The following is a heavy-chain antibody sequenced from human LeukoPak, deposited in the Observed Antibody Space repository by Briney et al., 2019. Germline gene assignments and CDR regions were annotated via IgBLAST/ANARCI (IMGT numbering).Heavy chain of an antibody. CDR3: ATEIYSSGRAATLDY. Sequence: GGSLRLSCAASGFTLSNYIMHWVRQAPGKGLEWVALITIDSTTKNYADSVKDRFTVSRDNSKSTLYLQMSSLRADDTAIYYCATEIYSSGRAATLDYWGQGTLVSVSS. J-gene: IGHJ4*02. V-gene: IGHV3-30-3*01. CDR1: GFTLSNYI. D-gene: IGHD3-22*01. CDR2: ITIDSTTK.